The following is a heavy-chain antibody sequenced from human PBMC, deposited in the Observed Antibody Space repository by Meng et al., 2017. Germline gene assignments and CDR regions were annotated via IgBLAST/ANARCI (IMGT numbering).Heavy chain of an antibody. V-gene: IGHV4-34*01. CDR3: ARVPGGIGAADY. J-gene: IGHJ4*02. CDR2: INHSGST. CDR1: GGSFSGYY. D-gene: IGHD3-10*01. Sequence: QVQLKQWGAGLLKPSETLSLTCAVYGGSFSGYYWSWIRQPPGKGLERIGEINHSGSTNYNPSLKSRVTISVDTSKNQFSLKLSSVTAADTAVYYCARVPGGIGAADYWGQGTLVTVSS.